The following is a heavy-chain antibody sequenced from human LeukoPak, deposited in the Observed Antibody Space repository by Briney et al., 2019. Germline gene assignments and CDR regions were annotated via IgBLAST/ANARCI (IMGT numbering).Heavy chain of an antibody. CDR3: AREQPYYYDSSGTALMAEIKYYFDY. D-gene: IGHD3-22*01. J-gene: IGHJ4*02. V-gene: IGHV3-7*01. CDR2: IKQDGSEK. CDR1: GFTFRSYW. Sequence: GGSLRLSCAASGFTFRSYWMSWVRQAPGKGLEWVANIKQDGSEKYYVDSAKGRLTISRDNAKNSLYLQMNSLRAEDTGVYYCAREQPYYYDSSGTALMAEIKYYFDYWGQGTLVTVSS.